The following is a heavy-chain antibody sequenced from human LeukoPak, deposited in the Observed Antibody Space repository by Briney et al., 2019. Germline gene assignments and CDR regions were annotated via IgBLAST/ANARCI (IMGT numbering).Heavy chain of an antibody. D-gene: IGHD1-26*01. V-gene: IGHV3-7*01. J-gene: IGHJ4*02. CDR2: IKLDGSEK. Sequence: GGSLRLSCAASGFSLSNYWISWVRQAPGKGLEWVANIKLDGSEKYYMNSVKGRFTISRDNAKNSLNLQVNSLRAEDTAVYYCARETRGSYVPGLDSWGQGTLVTVSS. CDR3: ARETRGSYVPGLDS. CDR1: GFSLSNYW.